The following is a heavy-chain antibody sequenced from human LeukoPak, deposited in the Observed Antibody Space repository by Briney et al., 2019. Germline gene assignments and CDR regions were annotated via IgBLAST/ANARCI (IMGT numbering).Heavy chain of an antibody. D-gene: IGHD3-10*01. Sequence: SETLSLTCTVSGGSISSQYWSLIRQPPGKGLEWIGYIYYSGITNYSPSLKSRVTISVDTSKNQFSLRLTSVTAADTAVYYCARTSYHYNSGDYGWYFDYWGQGTLVTVSA. CDR1: GGSISSQY. CDR2: IYYSGIT. CDR3: ARTSYHYNSGDYGWYFDY. V-gene: IGHV4-59*11. J-gene: IGHJ4*02.